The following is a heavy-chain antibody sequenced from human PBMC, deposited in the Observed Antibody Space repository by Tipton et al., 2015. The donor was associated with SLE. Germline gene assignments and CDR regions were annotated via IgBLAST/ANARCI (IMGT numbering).Heavy chain of an antibody. CDR1: VDSITSGSYY. CDR2: LHYSGRS. CDR3: ARLPTGFPNWFDP. J-gene: IGHJ5*02. Sequence: TLSLTCSVSVDSITSGSYYWVWIRQPPGKGLEWIGRLHYSGRSYYSPSLKSRVTISLDTSRTQFSLKLSSLTAADTAVYYCARLPTGFPNWFDPEGQGALVTVSS. D-gene: IGHD4-11*01. V-gene: IGHV4-39*07.